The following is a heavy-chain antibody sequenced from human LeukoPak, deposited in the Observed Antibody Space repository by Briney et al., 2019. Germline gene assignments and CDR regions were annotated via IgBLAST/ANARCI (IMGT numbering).Heavy chain of an antibody. CDR2: IYHSGST. Sequence: PSQTLSLTCTVSGYTISSGYYWGWIRQPPGKGLEWIGSIYHSGSTYYNPSLKSRVTISVDTSKNQFSLKLSSVTAADTAVYYCARVGWNYDWFDPWGQGTLVPVSS. V-gene: IGHV4-38-2*02. CDR1: GYTISSGYY. CDR3: ARVGWNYDWFDP. D-gene: IGHD1-7*01. J-gene: IGHJ5*02.